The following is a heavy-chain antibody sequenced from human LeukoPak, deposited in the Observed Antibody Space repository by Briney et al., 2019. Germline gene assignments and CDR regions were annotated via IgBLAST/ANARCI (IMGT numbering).Heavy chain of an antibody. CDR1: GFTFSSYE. CDR3: AKIPASGTIAAAG. Sequence: GGSLRLSCVASGFTFSSYEMNWVRQAPGKGLEWLSYITSSDSTTHYADSVKGRFTISRDNAKNSLYLQMNSLRAEDTAVYYCAKIPASGTIAAAGGGQGTLVTVSS. CDR2: ITSSDSTT. D-gene: IGHD6-13*01. J-gene: IGHJ4*02. V-gene: IGHV3-48*03.